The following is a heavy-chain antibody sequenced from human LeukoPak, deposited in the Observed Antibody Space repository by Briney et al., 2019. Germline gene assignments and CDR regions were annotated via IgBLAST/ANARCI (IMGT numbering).Heavy chain of an antibody. V-gene: IGHV4-34*01. CDR1: VGPFSGYY. D-gene: IGHD3-16*02. J-gene: IGHJ4*02. CDR2: INHSGST. CDR3: ARGSDGYDYVWGSYRHYYFDY. Sequence: SETLSLTCAVYVGPFSGYYWSWIRQPPGKGLEWIGEINHSGSTNYNPSLKSRVTISVDTSKNQFSLKLSSVTAADTAVYYCARGSDGYDYVWGSYRHYYFDYWGQGTLVTVSS.